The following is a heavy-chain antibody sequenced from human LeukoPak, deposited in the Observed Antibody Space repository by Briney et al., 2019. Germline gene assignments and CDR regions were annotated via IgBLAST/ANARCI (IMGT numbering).Heavy chain of an antibody. CDR2: MSNSGSYI. D-gene: IGHD2-15*01. J-gene: IGHJ6*04. V-gene: IGHV3-21*01. CDR3: ARDRDNGMDV. Sequence: GGSLRLSCAASGFTFSSYSMNWFRQAPGKGLEWVSSMSNSGSYIYYAESVQGRFTISRDNAKNSLFLQMNSLRDEDTAVYYCARDRDNGMDVWGKGTTVTVSS. CDR1: GFTFSSYS.